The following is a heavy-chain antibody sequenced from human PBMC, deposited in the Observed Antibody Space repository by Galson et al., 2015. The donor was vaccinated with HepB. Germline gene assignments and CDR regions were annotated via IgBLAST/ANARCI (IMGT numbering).Heavy chain of an antibody. D-gene: IGHD6-19*01. CDR2: IYPGDSDI. Sequence: QSGAEVKKPGESLKISCKGSGYSFTSYWIGWVRQMPGKGLEWMGIIYPGDSDIRYSPSFQGQVTISADKSISTAYLQWSSLKASDTAMYYCARLWRDRIAVAGTKGGRYFDYWGQGTLVAVSS. J-gene: IGHJ4*02. V-gene: IGHV5-51*01. CDR3: ARLWRDRIAVAGTKGGRYFDY. CDR1: GYSFTSYW.